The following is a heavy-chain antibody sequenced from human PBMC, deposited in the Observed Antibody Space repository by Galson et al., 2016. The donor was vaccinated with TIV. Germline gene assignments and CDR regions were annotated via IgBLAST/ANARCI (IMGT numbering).Heavy chain of an antibody. V-gene: IGHV3-33*05. CDR2: ITYDGSNK. J-gene: IGHJ6*02. CDR3: ARPGLLQNYDGSDYYYDYYFYGLDV. CDR1: GFTFSTYG. Sequence: SLRLSCAASGFTFSTYGMHWVRQAPGKGLEWVADITYDGSNKYHADSVKGRFTISRDNSKNTLYLQMNSLRAEDTAVYYCARPGLLQNYDGSDYYYDYYFYGLDVWGQWTTVTVSS. D-gene: IGHD3-22*01.